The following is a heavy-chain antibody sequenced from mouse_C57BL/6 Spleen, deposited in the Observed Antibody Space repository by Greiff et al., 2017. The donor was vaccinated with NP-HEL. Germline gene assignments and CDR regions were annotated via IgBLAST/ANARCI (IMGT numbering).Heavy chain of an antibody. CDR3: ARRITTVVATGYFDY. Sequence: QVQLQQPGAELVRPGTSVKLSCKASGYTFTSYWMHWVKQRPGQGLEWIGVIDPSDSYTNYNQKFKGKATLTVDTSSSTAYMQLSSLTSEDSAVYYCARRITTVVATGYFDYWGQGTTLTVSS. CDR1: GYTFTSYW. CDR2: IDPSDSYT. D-gene: IGHD1-1*01. V-gene: IGHV1-59*01. J-gene: IGHJ2*01.